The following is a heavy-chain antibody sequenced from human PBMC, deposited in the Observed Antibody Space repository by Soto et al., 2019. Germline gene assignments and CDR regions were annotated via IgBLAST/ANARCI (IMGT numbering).Heavy chain of an antibody. Sequence: LDTLSLTCTVSGGSISSSSYYWGLIRPPPGKGLEWIGSIYYSGSTYYNPSLKSRVTISVDTSKNQFSLKLSSVTAADTAVYYCASSKIFGVDPYYYYGMDVWGQGTTVTVAS. J-gene: IGHJ6*02. CDR2: IYYSGST. CDR3: ASSKIFGVDPYYYYGMDV. V-gene: IGHV4-39*01. CDR1: GGSISSSSYY. D-gene: IGHD3-3*01.